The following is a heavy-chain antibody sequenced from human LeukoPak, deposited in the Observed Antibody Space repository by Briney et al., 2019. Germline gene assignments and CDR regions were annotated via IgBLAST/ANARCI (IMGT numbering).Heavy chain of an antibody. CDR1: GGSFSGYS. D-gene: IGHD2-2*01. CDR3: AWGYCSSTSCYGAAFDI. Sequence: SETLSLTCAVNGGSFSGYSWSWIRQPPGKGLEWIGEINHSGSTKYNPSLKSRVTISVDTSKKQLSLELSSMTAADTAVYYCAWGYCSSTSCYGAAFDIWGQGTMVTVSS. V-gene: IGHV4-34*01. J-gene: IGHJ3*02. CDR2: INHSGST.